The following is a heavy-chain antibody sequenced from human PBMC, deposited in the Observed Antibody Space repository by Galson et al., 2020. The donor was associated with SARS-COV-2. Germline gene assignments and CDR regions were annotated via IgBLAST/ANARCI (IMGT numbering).Heavy chain of an antibody. D-gene: IGHD1-26*01. J-gene: IGHJ6*03. CDR3: ARGREQDTLYYYYMDV. V-gene: IGHV4-34*01. Sequence: SETLSLTCDVYGGSFSSYYWSWIRQPPGKGLEWIGEINRIGSTNYNPSLKSRVTISVDTSKNQFSLKLTSVTAADTAVYYCARGREQDTLYYYYMDVWGKGTTVTVSS. CDR2: INRIGST. CDR1: GGSFSSYY.